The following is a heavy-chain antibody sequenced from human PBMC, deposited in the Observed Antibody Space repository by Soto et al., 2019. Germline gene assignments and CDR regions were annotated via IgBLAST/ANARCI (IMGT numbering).Heavy chain of an antibody. J-gene: IGHJ5*02. Sequence: QVQLVQSGAEVKEPGSSVNVSCKTSGGTFGNTAVTWVRQVPGQGLEWIGGIVPLFGTANYAQKFRGRVMITADESTGTADMDLSSLRSDDTAIYYCARDGDPGYSFWSGPLGGCRFDPWGQGTLVTVSS. D-gene: IGHD3-3*01. CDR1: GGTFGNTA. CDR2: IVPLFGTA. V-gene: IGHV1-69*12. CDR3: ARDGDPGYSFWSGPLGGCRFDP.